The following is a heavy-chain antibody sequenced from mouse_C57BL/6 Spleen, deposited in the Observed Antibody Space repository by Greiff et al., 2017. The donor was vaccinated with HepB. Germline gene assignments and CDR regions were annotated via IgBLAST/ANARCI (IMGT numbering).Heavy chain of an antibody. Sequence: EVHLVESGGGLVKPGGSLKLSCAASGFTFSDYGMHWVRQAPEKGLEWVAYISSGSSTIYYADTVKGRFTISRDNAKNTLFLQMTSLRSEDTAMYYCARGGMVATRGAMDYWGQGTSVTVSS. CDR2: ISSGSSTI. D-gene: IGHD2-2*01. CDR3: ARGGMVATRGAMDY. J-gene: IGHJ4*01. V-gene: IGHV5-17*01. CDR1: GFTFSDYG.